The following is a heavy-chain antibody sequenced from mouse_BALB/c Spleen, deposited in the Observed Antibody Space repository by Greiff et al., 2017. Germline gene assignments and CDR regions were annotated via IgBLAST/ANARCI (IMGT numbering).Heavy chain of an antibody. J-gene: IGHJ4*01. Sequence: EVQLVESGGGLVQPGGSLKLSCAASGFTFSSYGMSWVRQTPDKRLELVATINSNGGSTYYPDSVKGRFTISRDNAKNTLYLQMSSLKSEDTAMYYCARDWVAMDYWGQGTSVTVSS. CDR2: INSNGGST. CDR1: GFTFSSYG. V-gene: IGHV5-6-3*01. CDR3: ARDWVAMDY.